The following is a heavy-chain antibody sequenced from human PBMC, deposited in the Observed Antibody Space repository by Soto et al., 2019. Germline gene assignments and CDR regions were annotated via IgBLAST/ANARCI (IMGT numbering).Heavy chain of an antibody. CDR1: GFTFSSYG. V-gene: IGHV3-33*01. Sequence: GGSLRLSCAASGFTFSSYGMHWVRQAPGKGLEWVAVIWYDGSNKYYADSVKGRFTISRDNSKNTLYLQMNSLRAEDTAVYYCARDQRYFDWLLRDPTSYYYYGMDVWGQGTTVTVSS. J-gene: IGHJ6*02. CDR2: IWYDGSNK. CDR3: ARDQRYFDWLLRDPTSYYYYGMDV. D-gene: IGHD3-9*01.